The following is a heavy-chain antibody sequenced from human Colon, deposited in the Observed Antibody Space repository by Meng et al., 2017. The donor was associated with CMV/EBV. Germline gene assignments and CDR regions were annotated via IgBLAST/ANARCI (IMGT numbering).Heavy chain of an antibody. CDR2: IKTDGSES. CDR3: ARDNALHLWSFSDY. D-gene: IGHD5-18*01. Sequence: GGSLRLSCAASGFTFGMHWMSWVRQAPGKGLEWVANIKTDGSESYYADSVKGRFTISRDNAKNTLYLEMNRLKADDTAVYYCARDNALHLWSFSDYWGQGTLVTVSS. J-gene: IGHJ4*02. V-gene: IGHV3-7*03. CDR1: GFTFGMHW.